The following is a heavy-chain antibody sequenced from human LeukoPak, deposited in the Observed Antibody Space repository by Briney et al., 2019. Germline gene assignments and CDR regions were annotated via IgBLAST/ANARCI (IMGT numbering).Heavy chain of an antibody. J-gene: IGHJ5*02. D-gene: IGHD2-15*01. CDR2: ISSSSSTI. CDR3: AGGSWGSGVVGWFDP. V-gene: IGHV3-48*01. Sequence: GGSLRLSCAASGFTFSSYSMNWVRQAPGKGLEWVSYISSSSSTIYYADSVKGRFTISRDNAKNSLYLQMNSLRAEDTAVYYCAGGSWGSGVVGWFDPWGQGTLVTVSS. CDR1: GFTFSSYS.